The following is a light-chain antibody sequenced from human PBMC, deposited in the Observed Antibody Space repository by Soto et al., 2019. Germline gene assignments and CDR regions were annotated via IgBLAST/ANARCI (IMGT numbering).Light chain of an antibody. V-gene: IGLV1-40*01. J-gene: IGLJ2*01. Sequence: QSALTRPPSVSGAPGQRVTIPCTGSSSNIGSFYDVHWYQQLPGTVPKLLIYGDNNRPSGVPDRFSGSKSGTAASLAITGLQAEDEADYYCQSYDNSLNHVVFGAGTKVTVL. CDR2: GDN. CDR3: QSYDNSLNHVV. CDR1: SSNIGSFYD.